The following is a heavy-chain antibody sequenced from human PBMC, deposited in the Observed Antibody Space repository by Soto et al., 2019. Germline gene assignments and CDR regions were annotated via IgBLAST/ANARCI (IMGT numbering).Heavy chain of an antibody. Sequence: ESGGGLVQPGGSLRLSCAASGFTFSNYAMYWVRQTPGKGLEWVSAITASGGSTYYADSVKGRFTISRDNSKNTMSLQMNSLRAEDRALYYCAKGSSRYYDSFDYWGQGTLVTVSS. CDR1: GFTFSNYA. CDR2: ITASGGST. V-gene: IGHV3-23*01. CDR3: AKGSSRYYDSFDY. D-gene: IGHD3-22*01. J-gene: IGHJ4*02.